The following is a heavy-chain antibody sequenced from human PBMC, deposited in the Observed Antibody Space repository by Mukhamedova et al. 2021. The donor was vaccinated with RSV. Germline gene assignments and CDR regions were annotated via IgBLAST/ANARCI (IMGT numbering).Heavy chain of an antibody. CDR2: VNPERDTT. Sequence: RQAPGQGLEWMGMVNPERDTTNSAQKFQGRVTVTGDTSTSTVYMDLSSLRSEDTAVYYCAREICVFPLGVFFTGYYVYCGHGTLVT. D-gene: IGHD3-9*01. J-gene: IGHJ4*01. CDR3: AREICVFPLGVFFTGYYVY. V-gene: IGHV1-46*01.